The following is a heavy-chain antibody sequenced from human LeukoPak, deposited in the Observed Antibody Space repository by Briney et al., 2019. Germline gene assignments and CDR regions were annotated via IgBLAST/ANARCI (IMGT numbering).Heavy chain of an antibody. CDR1: GESFSGYY. D-gene: IGHD6-13*01. J-gene: IGHJ2*01. CDR2: INQSGNT. Sequence: SETLSLTCAVYGESFSGYYWSWIRQSPGKGLEWIGEINQSGNTYYNPSLKSRVTISVDTSKNQFSLKLSSVTAADTAVYYCARWGGRGSSWHYWYFDLWGRGTLVTVSS. CDR3: ARWGGRGSSWHYWYFDL. V-gene: IGHV4-34*01.